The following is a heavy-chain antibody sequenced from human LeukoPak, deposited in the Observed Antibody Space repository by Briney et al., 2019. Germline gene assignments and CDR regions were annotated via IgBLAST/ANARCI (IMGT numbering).Heavy chain of an antibody. V-gene: IGHV3-48*04. J-gene: IGHJ4*02. CDR1: GFTSSSYS. Sequence: PGGSLRLSCAASGFTSSSYSMNWVRQAPGKGLEWVSYISSSSSTIYYADSVKGRFTISRDNAKNSLYLQMNSLRAEDTAVYYCARVGRSIVVVPAATDYWGQGTLVTVSS. CDR2: ISSSSSTI. CDR3: ARVGRSIVVVPAATDY. D-gene: IGHD2-2*01.